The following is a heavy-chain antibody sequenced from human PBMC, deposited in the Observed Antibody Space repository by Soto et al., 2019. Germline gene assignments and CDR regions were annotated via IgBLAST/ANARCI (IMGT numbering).Heavy chain of an antibody. CDR3: ANVYCSGYCPP. V-gene: IGHV3-23*01. J-gene: IGHJ5*02. CDR1: GFTFSSYA. D-gene: IGHD2-15*01. CDR2: ISGSGGST. Sequence: EVQLLESGGGLVQPGGSLRLSCAASGFTFSSYAMSWVRQAPGKGLEWVSAISGSGGSTYYADSVKGRFTISRDNSKNPLYLQMNSLRAEDTAVYYCANVYCSGYCPPWGQGTLVTVSS.